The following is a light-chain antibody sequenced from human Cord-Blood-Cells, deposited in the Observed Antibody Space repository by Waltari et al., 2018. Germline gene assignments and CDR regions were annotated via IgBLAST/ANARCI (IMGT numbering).Light chain of an antibody. CDR2: EGS. Sequence: QSALTQPASVSGSPGQSITISCTGTSSDVGSYNLVSWYQQHPGKAPKLMIYEGSKRRSGVSNRVSGSKSGNTASLTISGLQAEDEADYYCCSYAGSSTWVFVGGTKLTVL. CDR3: CSYAGSSTWV. V-gene: IGLV2-23*01. J-gene: IGLJ3*02. CDR1: SSDVGSYNL.